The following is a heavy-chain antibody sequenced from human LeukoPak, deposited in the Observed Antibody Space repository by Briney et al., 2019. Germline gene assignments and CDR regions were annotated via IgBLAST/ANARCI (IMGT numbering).Heavy chain of an antibody. D-gene: IGHD3-22*01. Sequence: SETLSLTCAVYGGSFSGYYWSWIRQPPGKRLEWIGEINHSGSTNYNPSLKSRVTISVDTSKNQFSLKLSSVTAADTAVYYCARGPLDYYDSSGYLNEYFQHWGQGTLVTVSS. V-gene: IGHV4-34*01. J-gene: IGHJ1*01. CDR3: ARGPLDYYDSSGYLNEYFQH. CDR1: GGSFSGYY. CDR2: INHSGST.